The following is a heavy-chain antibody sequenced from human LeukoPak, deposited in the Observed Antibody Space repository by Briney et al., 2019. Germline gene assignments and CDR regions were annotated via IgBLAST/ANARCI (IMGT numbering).Heavy chain of an antibody. CDR1: GGTFSSYA. CDR3: ACQKRLYSSSWGRADWCDP. Sequence: ASVKVSCKASGGTFSSYAISWVRQAPGQGLEWMGGIIPIFGTANYAQKFQGRVTITTDESTSTAYMELSSLRSEDTAVYYCACQKRLYSSSWGRADWCDPWGQGTLVTVSS. CDR2: IIPIFGTA. J-gene: IGHJ5*02. D-gene: IGHD6-13*01. V-gene: IGHV1-69*05.